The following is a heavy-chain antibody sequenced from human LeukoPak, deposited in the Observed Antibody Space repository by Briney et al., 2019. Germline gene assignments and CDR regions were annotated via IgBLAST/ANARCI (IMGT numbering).Heavy chain of an antibody. CDR3: VGLGENY. Sequence: GGSLRLSCAASGFTFRRYWMSWARQASGKGLEWVANIKQDGSEKYYVDSVKGRFTISRDNAKDSLYLQMNSLGAEDTAVYYCVGLGENYWGQGTLVTVSS. CDR2: IKQDGSEK. CDR1: GFTFRRYW. J-gene: IGHJ4*02. D-gene: IGHD3-10*01. V-gene: IGHV3-7*02.